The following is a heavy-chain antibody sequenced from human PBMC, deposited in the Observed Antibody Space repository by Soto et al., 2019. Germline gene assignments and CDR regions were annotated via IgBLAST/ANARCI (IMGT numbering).Heavy chain of an antibody. CDR3: ARPRGYSYGYSRYGMDV. CDR1: GGSISSSSYY. Sequence: SETLSLTCTVSGGSISSSSYYWGWIRQTPGKGLECIVSFSYIVSTYYNTSLKSLVTISVDTSKNQFSLKLSSVTAADTAVYYCARPRGYSYGYSRYGMDVWGQGTTVTVSS. V-gene: IGHV4-39*01. CDR2: FSYIVST. J-gene: IGHJ6*02. D-gene: IGHD5-18*01.